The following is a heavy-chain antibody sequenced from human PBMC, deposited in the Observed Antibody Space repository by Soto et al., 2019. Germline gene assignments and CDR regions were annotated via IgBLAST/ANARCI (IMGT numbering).Heavy chain of an antibody. CDR2: ISGSGGGT. D-gene: IGHD4-17*01. V-gene: IGHV3-23*01. CDR1: GFIFSSYA. CDR3: AKDLRGYGDFDY. J-gene: IGHJ4*02. Sequence: PSETLSLSCAASGFIFSSYAMSWVRQAPGKGLEWVSSISGSGGGTYYADSVKGRFTISRDNSKNTLYLQMNSLRADDTAVYYCAKDLRGYGDFDYWGQGTLVTVSS.